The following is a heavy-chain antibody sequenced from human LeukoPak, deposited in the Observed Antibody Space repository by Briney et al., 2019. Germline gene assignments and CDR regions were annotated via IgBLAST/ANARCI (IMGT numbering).Heavy chain of an antibody. V-gene: IGHV4-59*01. CDR1: GGSISSYY. CDR3: ARVKYYYDSSDQAAFDI. Sequence: PSETLSLTCTVSGGSISSYYWSWIRQPPGKGLEWIGYIYYSGNTNYNPSLKSRVTISVDTSKNQFYVKLRSVTDADTAGYYCARVKYYYDSSDQAAFDIWGQGTMVTVSS. CDR2: IYYSGNT. J-gene: IGHJ3*02. D-gene: IGHD3-22*01.